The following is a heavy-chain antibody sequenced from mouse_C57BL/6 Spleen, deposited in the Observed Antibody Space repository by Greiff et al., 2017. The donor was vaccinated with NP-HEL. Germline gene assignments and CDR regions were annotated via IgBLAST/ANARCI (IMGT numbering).Heavy chain of an antibody. V-gene: IGHV6-6*01. D-gene: IGHD1-1*01. J-gene: IGHJ2*01. CDR1: GFTFSDAW. CDR3: TRRLLRRYYFDY. CDR2: IRNKANNHAT. Sequence: EVKVEESGGGLVQPGGSMKLSCAASGFTFSDAWMDWVRQSPEKGLEWVAEIRNKANNHATYYAESVKGRFTISRDDSKSSVYLQMNSLRAEDTGIYYCTRRLLRRYYFDYWGQGTTLTVSS.